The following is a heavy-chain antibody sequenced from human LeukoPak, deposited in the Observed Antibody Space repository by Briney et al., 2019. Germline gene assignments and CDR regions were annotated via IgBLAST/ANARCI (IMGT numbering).Heavy chain of an antibody. CDR2: INHSGST. Sequence: KTSETLSLTCGVYGGSFSGYYWSWIRQPPGKGLEWIGEINHSGSTNYNPSLKSRVTISVDTSKNQFSLKLSSVTAADTAVYYCARDSHGSGGPRRGYYYYGMDVWGQGTTVTVSS. J-gene: IGHJ6*02. D-gene: IGHD3-10*01. CDR3: ARDSHGSGGPRRGYYYYGMDV. CDR1: GGSFSGYY. V-gene: IGHV4-34*01.